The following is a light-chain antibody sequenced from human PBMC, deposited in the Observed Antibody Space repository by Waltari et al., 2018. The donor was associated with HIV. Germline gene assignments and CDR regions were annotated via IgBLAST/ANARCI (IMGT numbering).Light chain of an antibody. Sequence: QSALTQPPSASGSPGQSVTISCTGTSSDVGGSNYVSWYQHHPGKAPNLMIYEVTKRPSGVPDRFSGSKSGNTASLNVSGLQAEDEADYYCSLYAGSNNLVFGGGTKLTVL. V-gene: IGLV2-8*01. CDR2: EVT. CDR3: SLYAGSNNLV. CDR1: SSDVGGSNY. J-gene: IGLJ2*01.